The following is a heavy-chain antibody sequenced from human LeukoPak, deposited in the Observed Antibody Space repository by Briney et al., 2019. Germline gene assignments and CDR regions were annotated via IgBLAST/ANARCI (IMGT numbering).Heavy chain of an antibody. J-gene: IGHJ6*03. CDR1: GGSISRHY. V-gene: IGHV4-59*11. Sequence: SETLSLTCTVSGGSISRHYWSWIRQPPGKGLEWIGYIYYSGSTNYNPSLKSRLTISIDTSKNQFSLKLSSVTAADTAVYYCARGMASFRYYYMDVWGKGTTVTVSS. CDR2: IYYSGST. D-gene: IGHD5-24*01. CDR3: ARGMASFRYYYMDV.